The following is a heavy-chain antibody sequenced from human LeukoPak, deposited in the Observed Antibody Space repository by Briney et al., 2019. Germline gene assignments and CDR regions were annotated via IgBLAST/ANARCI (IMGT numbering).Heavy chain of an antibody. CDR1: GFTFSNYW. CDR2: IKQDGSEK. Sequence: GGSLRLSCAASGFTFSNYWLTWVRQAPGKGLQWVANIKQDGSEKYYLDSVKGRFTISRDNAKNSLYLQMNSLRAEDTAVYYCAEGIRGGWWGQGTLVTVSS. CDR3: AEGIRGGW. J-gene: IGHJ4*02. D-gene: IGHD1-14*01. V-gene: IGHV3-7*01.